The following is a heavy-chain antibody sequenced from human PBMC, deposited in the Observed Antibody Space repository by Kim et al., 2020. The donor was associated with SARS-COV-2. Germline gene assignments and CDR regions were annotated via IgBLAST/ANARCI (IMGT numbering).Heavy chain of an antibody. D-gene: IGHD1-26*01. CDR3: ARELCGSYNDY. J-gene: IGHJ4*02. CDR1: GYIFTTYY. Sequence: ASVKVSCKASGYIFTTYYMHWVRQAPGQGLEWMGVINPNGGKTTYAQQFQGRVFMTRDTSTSTVYMEMSSLKSEDTAVYYCARELCGSYNDYWGQGTPITVSS. CDR2: INPNGGKT. V-gene: IGHV1-46*01.